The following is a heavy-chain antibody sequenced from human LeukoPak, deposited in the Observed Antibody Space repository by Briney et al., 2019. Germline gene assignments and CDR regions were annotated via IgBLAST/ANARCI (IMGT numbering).Heavy chain of an antibody. CDR3: AAVPLYSSGWLFDY. V-gene: IGHV1-58*01. D-gene: IGHD6-19*01. Sequence: ASVRVSCKASGFTFTSSAVQWVRRARGQRLEWIGWIVVGSGNTNYAQKFQERVTITRDMSTSTAYMELSSLRSEDTAVYYCAAVPLYSSGWLFDYWGQGTLVTVSS. CDR2: IVVGSGNT. J-gene: IGHJ4*02. CDR1: GFTFTSSA.